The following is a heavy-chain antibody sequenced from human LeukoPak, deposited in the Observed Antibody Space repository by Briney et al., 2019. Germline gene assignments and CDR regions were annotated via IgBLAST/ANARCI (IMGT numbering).Heavy chain of an antibody. CDR2: IYYSGST. V-gene: IGHV4-39*01. Sequence: SETLSLTCTVSGGSISSSSYYWGWIRQPPGKGLEWIGSIYYSGSTYYNPSLKSRVTISVDTSKDQFSLKLSSVTAADTAVYYCARLYSGSFHFQHWGQGILVTVSS. J-gene: IGHJ1*01. CDR3: ARLYSGSFHFQH. CDR1: GGSISSSSYY. D-gene: IGHD1-26*01.